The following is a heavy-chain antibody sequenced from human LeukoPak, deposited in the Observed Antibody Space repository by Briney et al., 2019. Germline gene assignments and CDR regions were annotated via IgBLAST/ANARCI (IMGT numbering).Heavy chain of an antibody. CDR3: ARGTDGGYDLAFGF. J-gene: IGHJ4*02. CDR1: GFTFSIYE. D-gene: IGHD5-12*01. CDR2: VSSSGDTI. Sequence: PGGSLRLSCATSGFTFSIYEMNWVRPAPGKGLEWLSYVSSSGDTIYYADSVKGRFTISRDDAKNSVYLQLNSLRAEDTAVYYCARGTDGGYDLAFGFWGQGTLVTVSS. V-gene: IGHV3-48*03.